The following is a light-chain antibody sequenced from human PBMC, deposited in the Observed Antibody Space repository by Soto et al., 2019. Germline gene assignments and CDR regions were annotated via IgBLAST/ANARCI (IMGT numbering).Light chain of an antibody. Sequence: QSALSHPGSVSGSPGHSVSISCTGSRSDVGGYKYVSWYQQFPGKAPKLIIYDVSRRPSGVPDRFSGSKSGNTASLTISGLQAEDEGDYYCCSYGGGRTHMGFGGGTKVTVL. CDR2: DVS. CDR3: CSYGGGRTHMG. CDR1: RSDVGGYKY. J-gene: IGLJ2*01. V-gene: IGLV2-11*01.